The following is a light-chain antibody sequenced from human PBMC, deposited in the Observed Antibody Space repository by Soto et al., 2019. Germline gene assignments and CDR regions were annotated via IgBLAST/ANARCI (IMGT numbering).Light chain of an antibody. Sequence: QSALTQPPSASGSPGQSVTISCTGTSSDVGGYNYVSWYQQHPGKAPKLMIYEVSKRPSRVPDRFSGSKSGNTASLTVSGLQAEDEADYYCSSYAGSNNSVFGGGTKVTVL. CDR1: SSDVGGYNY. CDR3: SSYAGSNNSV. V-gene: IGLV2-8*01. J-gene: IGLJ2*01. CDR2: EVS.